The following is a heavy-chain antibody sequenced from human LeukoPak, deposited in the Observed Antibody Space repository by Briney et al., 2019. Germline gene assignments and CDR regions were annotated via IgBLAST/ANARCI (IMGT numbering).Heavy chain of an antibody. D-gene: IGHD3-10*02. CDR3: ARHSSYVSPVRY. Sequence: SETPSLTCAVYGGSFSGYYWSWIRQPPGKGLEWIGEINHSGSTNYNPSLKSRVTISVDTSKNQFSLKLSSVTAADTAVYYCARHSSYVSPVRYWGQGTLVTVSP. CDR2: INHSGST. J-gene: IGHJ4*02. V-gene: IGHV4-34*01. CDR1: GGSFSGYY.